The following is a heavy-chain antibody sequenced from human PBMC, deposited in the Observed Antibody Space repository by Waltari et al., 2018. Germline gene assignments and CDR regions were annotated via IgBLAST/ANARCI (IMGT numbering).Heavy chain of an antibody. CDR1: GFTFSSYG. J-gene: IGHJ4*02. V-gene: IGHV3-48*03. CDR2: ISGSGTTI. CDR3: ARRFDS. Sequence: EVQLVESGGGWVQPGGSLRLSWAASGFTFSSYGMTWVRQAPGKGLEWISYISGSGTTIYYADSVKGRFTISRDDAENSLYLQMNSLRAEDTALYYCARRFDSWGQGTRVTVSS.